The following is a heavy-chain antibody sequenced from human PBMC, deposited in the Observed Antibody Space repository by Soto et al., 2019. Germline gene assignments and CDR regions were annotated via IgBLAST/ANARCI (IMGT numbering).Heavy chain of an antibody. CDR3: TRPIAAHDY. V-gene: IGHV3-73*01. Sequence: GGSLRLSCAASGFTFSGSAMHWVRQASGKGLEWVGRIRSKANSYATAYAASVKGRFTISRDDSKNTAYLQMNSLKTEDTAVYYCTRPIAAHDYWGQGTLVTVSS. CDR1: GFTFSGSA. CDR2: IRSKANSYAT. J-gene: IGHJ4*02. D-gene: IGHD6-13*01.